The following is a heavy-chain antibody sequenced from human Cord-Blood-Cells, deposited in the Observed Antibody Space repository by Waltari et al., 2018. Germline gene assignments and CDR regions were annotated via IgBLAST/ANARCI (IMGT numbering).Heavy chain of an antibody. Sequence: QVQLVQSGAEVKKPGASVKVSCKASGYTFTGYYMHWVRPAPGQGLEGMGRSNPSRGGTKNGQKCQGRATISRDTSSSTAYMELSRLSADDTAVYYCASGEIAARSIDDWGQGTLVTVSS. CDR3: ASGEIAARSIDD. V-gene: IGHV1-2*06. J-gene: IGHJ4*02. CDR1: GYTFTGYY. CDR2: SNPSRGGT. D-gene: IGHD6-6*01.